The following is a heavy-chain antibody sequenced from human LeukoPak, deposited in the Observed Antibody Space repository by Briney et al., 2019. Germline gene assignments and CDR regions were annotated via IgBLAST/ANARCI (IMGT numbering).Heavy chain of an antibody. J-gene: IGHJ5*02. CDR1: GGSLSSYY. CDR3: ARDHCSGGSCWFDP. Sequence: SETLSLTCTVSGGSLSSYYWSWIRQPAGKGLEWIGRIYTSGSTNYNPSLKSRVTMSVDTSKNQFSLKLSSVTAADTAVYYCARDHCSGGSCWFDPWGQGTLVIVSS. D-gene: IGHD2-15*01. V-gene: IGHV4-4*07. CDR2: IYTSGST.